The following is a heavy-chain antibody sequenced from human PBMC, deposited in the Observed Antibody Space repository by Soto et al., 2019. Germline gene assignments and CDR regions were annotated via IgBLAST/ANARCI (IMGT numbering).Heavy chain of an antibody. V-gene: IGHV1-69*04. CDR3: ARDLSVIAAPTTGDY. CDR1: GGTFSSYT. J-gene: IGHJ4*02. D-gene: IGHD2-15*01. CDR2: IIPILGIA. Sequence: GASVKVSCKASGGTFSSYTISWVRQAPGQGLEWMGRIIPILGIANYAQKFQGRVTITADKSTSTAYMELSSLRSEDTAVYYCARDLSVIAAPTTGDYWGQGTLVTVSS.